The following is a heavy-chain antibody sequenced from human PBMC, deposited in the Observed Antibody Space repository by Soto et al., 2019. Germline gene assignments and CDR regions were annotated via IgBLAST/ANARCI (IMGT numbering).Heavy chain of an antibody. CDR3: ARGKYSSSWYAYNWIDP. J-gene: IGHJ5*02. CDR2: IYYSGST. Sequence: PSETLSLTCTVSGGSISSYYWSWIRQPPGKGLEWIGYIYYSGSTNYNPSLKSRVTISVDTSKNQFSLKLSSVTAADTAVYYCARGKYSSSWYAYNWIDPWGQGTLVTVSS. V-gene: IGHV4-59*12. D-gene: IGHD6-13*01. CDR1: GGSISSYY.